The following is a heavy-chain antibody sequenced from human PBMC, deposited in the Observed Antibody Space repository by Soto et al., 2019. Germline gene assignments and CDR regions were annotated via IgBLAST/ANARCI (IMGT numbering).Heavy chain of an antibody. CDR2: IYYSRST. CDR1: GGSISSYY. V-gene: IGHV4-59*01. Sequence: QVQLQESGPGLVKPSETLSLTCTVSGGSISSYYWSWIRQPPGKGLEWIGYIYYSRSTDYDPSLTNQVTICVDRHQKPCSLKLSTMTAADTVVYYCARHSGTCINLRGQGRLVPVTA. D-gene: IGHD1-1*01. CDR3: ARHSGTCINL. J-gene: IGHJ4*02.